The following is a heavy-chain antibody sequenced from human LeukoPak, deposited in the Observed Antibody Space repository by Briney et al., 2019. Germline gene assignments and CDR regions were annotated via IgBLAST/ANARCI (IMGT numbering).Heavy chain of an antibody. V-gene: IGHV1-69*04. Sequence: SVKVSCKASGGTFSSYAISWVRQAPGQGLEWMGRIIPILGIANYAQKFQGRVTITADKSTSTAYMELSSLRSEDTAVYYCARDLRDGYNSLDYYYGMDVRGQGTTVTVYS. J-gene: IGHJ6*02. D-gene: IGHD5-24*01. CDR3: ARDLRDGYNSLDYYYGMDV. CDR2: IIPILGIA. CDR1: GGTFSSYA.